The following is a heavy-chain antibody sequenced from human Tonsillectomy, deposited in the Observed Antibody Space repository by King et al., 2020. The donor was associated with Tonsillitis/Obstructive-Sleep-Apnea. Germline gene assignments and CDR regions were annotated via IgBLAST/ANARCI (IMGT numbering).Heavy chain of an antibody. J-gene: IGHJ6*02. Sequence: VQLQESGPGLVKPSETLSLTCTVSGGSISSYYWSWIRQPPGKGLEWIGYIYYSGSTNYNPALKSRVTISVDTSKNQFSLKLSSVTAADTAVYYCTKREDGMDVWGQGPTVTVSS. D-gene: IGHD2-15*01. V-gene: IGHV4-59*01. CDR2: IYYSGST. CDR3: TKREDGMDV. CDR1: GGSISSYY.